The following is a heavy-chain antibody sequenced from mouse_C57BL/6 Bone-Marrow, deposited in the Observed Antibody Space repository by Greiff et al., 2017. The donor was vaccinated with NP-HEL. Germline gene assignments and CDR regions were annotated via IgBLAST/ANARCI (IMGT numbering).Heavy chain of an antibody. CDR1: GFTFSDYY. CDR2: ISNGGGST. CDR3: ARPYYDYDRTPFAY. V-gene: IGHV5-12*01. J-gene: IGHJ3*01. Sequence: EVMLVESGGGLVQPGGSLKLSCAASGFTFSDYYMYWVRQTPEKRLEWVAYISNGGGSTYYPDTVKGRFTISRDNAKNTLYLQMSRLKSEDTAMYYCARPYYDYDRTPFAYWGQGTLVTVSA. D-gene: IGHD2-4*01.